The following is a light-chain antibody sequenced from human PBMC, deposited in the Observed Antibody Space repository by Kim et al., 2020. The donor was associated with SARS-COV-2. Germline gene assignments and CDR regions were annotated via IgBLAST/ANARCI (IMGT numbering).Light chain of an antibody. Sequence: IVLTQSPGTLSVSPGEKATLSCRASQSLSSPYLAWYQQRHGQAPSLLISRASHRATGVPDRFSGSGSGTDFTLTISRVETEDSAMYYCQQYDRRPVTFGPGTKVDIK. J-gene: IGKJ3*01. CDR1: QSLSSPY. CDR3: QQYDRRPVT. CDR2: RAS. V-gene: IGKV3-20*01.